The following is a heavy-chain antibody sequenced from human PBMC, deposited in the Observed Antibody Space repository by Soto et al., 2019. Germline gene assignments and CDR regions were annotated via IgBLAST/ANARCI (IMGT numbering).Heavy chain of an antibody. CDR2: INPNIGVT. V-gene: IGHV1-2*02. D-gene: IGHD1-26*01. J-gene: IGHJ4*02. Sequence: ASVKLSCKASGYTFTDYYMHWVRQAPGQGLEWLGWINPNIGVTNSAQKFQGRVTMTRDTSMSTAYMELSRLRFDDTAVYYCARRSEGAGGFVDYWGQGALVTVSS. CDR3: ARRSEGAGGFVDY. CDR1: GYTFTDYY.